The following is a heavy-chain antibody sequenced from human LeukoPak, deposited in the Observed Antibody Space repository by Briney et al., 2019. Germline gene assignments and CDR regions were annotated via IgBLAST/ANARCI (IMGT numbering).Heavy chain of an antibody. V-gene: IGHV4-39*07. J-gene: IGHJ5*02. CDR3: ARDNVVVPAARGMFDP. CDR2: IYYSGST. Sequence: SETLSLTCTVSGGSISSSSYYWGWIRQPPGKGLEWIGSIYYSGSTYYNPSLKSRVTISVDTSKNQFSLKLSSVTAADTAVYYCARDNVVVPAARGMFDPWGQGTLVTVSS. D-gene: IGHD2-2*01. CDR1: GGSISSSSYY.